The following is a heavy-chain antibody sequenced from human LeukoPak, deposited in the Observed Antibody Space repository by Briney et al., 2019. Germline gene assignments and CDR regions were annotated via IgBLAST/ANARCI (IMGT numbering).Heavy chain of an antibody. CDR2: INHSGST. Sequence: SETLSLTCAVYNGSFSGYYWSWIRQPPGKGLEWIGEINHSGSTNYNPSLKSRVTISVDTSKNQFSLKLSSVTAADTAVYYCARGTMTTVTYYFDYWGQGTLVTVSS. V-gene: IGHV4-34*01. J-gene: IGHJ4*02. D-gene: IGHD4-17*01. CDR3: ARGTMTTVTYYFDY. CDR1: NGSFSGYY.